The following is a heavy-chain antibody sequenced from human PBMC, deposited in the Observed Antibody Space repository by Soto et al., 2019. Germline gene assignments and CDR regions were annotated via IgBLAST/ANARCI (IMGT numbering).Heavy chain of an antibody. D-gene: IGHD4-17*01. CDR1: GYTFTTFG. Sequence: QGQLVQSGTEVKKPGDSVKVSCKASGYTFTTFGITWVRQAPGQGLEWLGWTSNAYVNTNYAQKFQGRITLTRDTSTSTVYVELRTLTFDDTAVYYCARSRDYDNVYWGQGSLVTVSS. CDR2: TSNAYVNT. V-gene: IGHV1-18*01. J-gene: IGHJ4*02. CDR3: ARSRDYDNVY.